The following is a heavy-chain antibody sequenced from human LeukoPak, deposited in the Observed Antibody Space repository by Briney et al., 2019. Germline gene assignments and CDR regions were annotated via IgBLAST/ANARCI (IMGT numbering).Heavy chain of an antibody. CDR1: GFTFSSYW. CDR3: ARDRGCSSTGCWFDP. Sequence: GGSLRLSCAASGFTFSSYWMSWVRQAPGKGMEWVADIKQDGSEKLHVDSVKGRFNISRDNGKNSLDLQMSSLRPEDTAVYYCARDRGCSSTGCWFDPWGQGTLVTVSS. CDR2: IKQDGSEK. D-gene: IGHD2-2*01. V-gene: IGHV3-7*01. J-gene: IGHJ5*02.